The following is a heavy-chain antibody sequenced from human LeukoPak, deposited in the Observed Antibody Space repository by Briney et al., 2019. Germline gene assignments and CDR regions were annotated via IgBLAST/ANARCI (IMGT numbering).Heavy chain of an antibody. Sequence: SETLSLTCTVSVGSISSSSYYWGWIRQPPGKGLEWFGSIYYSATTYYNPSLKSRVTISVDTSKNKFSLNLSSVTAADTAVYFCARQWRQGNGYCSGGGCLYFDYWGQGTLVTVSS. V-gene: IGHV4-39*01. D-gene: IGHD2-15*01. J-gene: IGHJ4*02. CDR3: ARQWRQGNGYCSGGGCLYFDY. CDR2: IYYSATT. CDR1: VGSISSSSYY.